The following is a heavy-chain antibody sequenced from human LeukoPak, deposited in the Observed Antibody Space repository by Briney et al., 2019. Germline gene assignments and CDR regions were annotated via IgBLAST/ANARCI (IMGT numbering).Heavy chain of an antibody. CDR2: IYSGGYT. V-gene: IGHV3-66*02. CDR1: GFTVSSNY. Sequence: GGSLRLSCKVSGFTVSSNYMSWVRQAPGKGLEWVSIIYSGGYTHYADSVKGRFAISGDSPKNTLYLQMNSLRAEDTAVYYCARGIDYWGQRTLVTVSS. J-gene: IGHJ4*02. CDR3: ARGIDY.